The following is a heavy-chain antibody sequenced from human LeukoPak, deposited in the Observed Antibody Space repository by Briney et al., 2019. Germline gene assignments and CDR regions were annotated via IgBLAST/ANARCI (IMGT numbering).Heavy chain of an antibody. CDR2: IIPIFGTA. V-gene: IGHV1-69*01. CDR1: GGTFSSYA. Sequence: GASVKVSCKASGGTFSSYAISWVRQAPGQGLEWMGGIIPIFGTANYAQKLQGRVTITADESTSTAYMELSSLRSEDTAVYYCARDHQSYTVTTSFDYWGQGTLVTVSS. CDR3: ARDHQSYTVTTSFDY. J-gene: IGHJ4*02. D-gene: IGHD4-17*01.